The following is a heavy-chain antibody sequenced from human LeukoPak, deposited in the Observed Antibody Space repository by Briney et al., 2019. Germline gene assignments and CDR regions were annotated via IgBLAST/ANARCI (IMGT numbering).Heavy chain of an antibody. V-gene: IGHV1-69*13. CDR3: AKALPYSSSWDYYYYAMDV. J-gene: IGHJ6*02. CDR1: GGTFSSYA. D-gene: IGHD6-13*01. Sequence: ASVKVSCKASGGTFSSYAISWVRQAPGQGLEWMGGIIPIFGTANYAQKFQGRVTITADESTSTAYMELSSLRSEDTAVYYCAKALPYSSSWDYYYYAMDVWGQGTTVTVSS. CDR2: IIPIFGTA.